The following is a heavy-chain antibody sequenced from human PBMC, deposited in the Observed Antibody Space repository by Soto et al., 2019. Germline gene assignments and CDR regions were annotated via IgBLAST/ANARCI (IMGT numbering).Heavy chain of an antibody. CDR2: IYYSGST. CDR1: VGSISSGGYY. D-gene: IGHD2-2*01. CDR3: ARLGLGYCSSTSCYLVGWFEP. Sequence: PSETLSLTCTFSVGSISSGGYYWSWIRQHPWKGLEWIGYIYYSGSTYYNPSLKSRVTISVDTSKNQFSLKLSSVTAADTDVYYCARLGLGYCSSTSCYLVGWFEPWGQGTLFKVSS. J-gene: IGHJ5*02. V-gene: IGHV4-31*03.